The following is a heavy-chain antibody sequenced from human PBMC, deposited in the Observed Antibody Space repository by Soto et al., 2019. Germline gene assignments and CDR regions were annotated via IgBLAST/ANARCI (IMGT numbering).Heavy chain of an antibody. CDR1: GGSLSSYY. CDR3: ACDLHAGFTHYFAP. D-gene: IGHD1-26*01. V-gene: IGHV4-59*01. J-gene: IGHJ5*02. CDR2: IYNRGIT. Sequence: SETLSLTCTVSGGSLSSYYCTWIRQSPGKGLEWIGYIYNRGITKYNPALGSRVTISVDTSKNQFSLKLTSVTAADTAVYYCACDLHAGFTHYFAPWGQGTLVTVSS.